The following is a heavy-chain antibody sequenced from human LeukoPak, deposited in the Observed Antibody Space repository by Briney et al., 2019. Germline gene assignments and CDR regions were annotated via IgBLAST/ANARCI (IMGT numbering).Heavy chain of an antibody. CDR3: ARLKIPSYYYGMDV. CDR1: GGSFSGYY. D-gene: IGHD2-21*01. CDR2: INHSGST. Sequence: SETLSLTCAVYGGSFSGYYWSWIRQPPGKGLEWNGEINHSGSTNYNPSLKSRVTISVDTSKNQFSLKLSSVTAADTAVYYCARLKIPSYYYGMDVWGKGTTVTVSA. V-gene: IGHV4-34*01. J-gene: IGHJ6*04.